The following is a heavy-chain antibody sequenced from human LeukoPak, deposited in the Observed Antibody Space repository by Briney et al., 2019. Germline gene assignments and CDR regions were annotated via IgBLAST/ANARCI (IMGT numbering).Heavy chain of an antibody. J-gene: IGHJ4*02. CDR2: ISSSSSYI. CDR3: ARRPTREAIDY. D-gene: IGHD1-26*01. Sequence: GGSLRLSSAASGFTFSDYYMSWIRQAPGKGLEWVSSISSSSSYIYYADSVKGRFTISRDNAKNSLYLQMNSLRAEDTAVYYCARRPTREAIDYWGQGTLVTVSS. V-gene: IGHV3-11*06. CDR1: GFTFSDYY.